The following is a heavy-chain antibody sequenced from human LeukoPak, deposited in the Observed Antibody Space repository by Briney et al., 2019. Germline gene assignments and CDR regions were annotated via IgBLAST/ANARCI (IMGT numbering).Heavy chain of an antibody. Sequence: PSETLSLTCTVSGVSISTRNYYWGWIRQPPGKGLEWIGNIFYSGSTYYSPSFKSRVTISLDTSRNQFSLKVNSVTAADTAVYYCARAFSVSSGWYGRPKHYFDHWGQGTLVTVSS. CDR1: GVSISTRNYY. CDR2: IFYSGST. D-gene: IGHD6-19*01. J-gene: IGHJ4*02. V-gene: IGHV4-39*07. CDR3: ARAFSVSSGWYGRPKHYFDH.